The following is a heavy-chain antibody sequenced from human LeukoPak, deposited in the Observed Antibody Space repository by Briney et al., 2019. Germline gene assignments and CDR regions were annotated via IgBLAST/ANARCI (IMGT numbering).Heavy chain of an antibody. CDR2: IYSSGNT. V-gene: IGHV4-39*01. CDR1: GVSISSNNFY. Sequence: SETLSLTCSVSGVSISSNNFYWGWIRQPPGQGLEWIATIYSSGNTYYNPSLKSRVTISRDTSKNQFSLQLSSVTAADTAMYYCGGRQYGVGFGFWGQGTKVIVSA. D-gene: IGHD3-3*01. J-gene: IGHJ3*01. CDR3: GGRQYGVGFGF.